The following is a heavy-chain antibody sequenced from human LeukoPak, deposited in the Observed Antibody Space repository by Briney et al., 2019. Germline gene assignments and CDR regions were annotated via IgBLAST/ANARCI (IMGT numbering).Heavy chain of an antibody. J-gene: IGHJ4*02. CDR2: ISYDGSNK. Sequence: GGSLRLSCAASGFTFSDYGMHWVRQAPGKGLEWVAVISYDGSNKNYADSVKGRFTISRDNSKNTLYLQLDSLRDEDTAVYYCAKIPQGGTAGTYFDYWGQGTLVTVSS. CDR3: AKIPQGGTAGTYFDY. D-gene: IGHD1-26*01. V-gene: IGHV3-30*18. CDR1: GFTFSDYG.